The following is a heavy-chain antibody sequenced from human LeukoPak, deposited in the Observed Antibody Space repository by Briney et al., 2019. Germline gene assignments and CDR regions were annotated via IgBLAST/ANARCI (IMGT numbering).Heavy chain of an antibody. V-gene: IGHV4-59*01. CDR2: IYYSGST. CDR3: ARSPIMIFLEVNNSDY. CDR1: GGSISSDY. Sequence: SETLSLTCTVSGGSISSDYWSWIRQPPGKGLEWIGYIYYSGSTNYNPSLKSRVTISVDTSKNQFSLKLSSVTAADTAVYYCARSPIMIFLEVNNSDYWGQGTLVTVSS. J-gene: IGHJ4*02. D-gene: IGHD3-9*01.